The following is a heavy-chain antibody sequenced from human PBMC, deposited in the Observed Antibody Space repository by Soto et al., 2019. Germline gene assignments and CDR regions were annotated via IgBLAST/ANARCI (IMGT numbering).Heavy chain of an antibody. Sequence: PGGSLKLSCVSSGFTFSDYYMHWMRQAPGKGLEWVSCISGPGSVLSYADSVKGRFTISRDNAKDSLFLQVNNLRAEDTALYYCARDLGGSYVFDYWGQGTLVTVSS. V-gene: IGHV3-11*01. J-gene: IGHJ4*02. CDR3: ARDLGGSYVFDY. CDR1: GFTFSDYY. CDR2: ISGPGSVL. D-gene: IGHD1-26*01.